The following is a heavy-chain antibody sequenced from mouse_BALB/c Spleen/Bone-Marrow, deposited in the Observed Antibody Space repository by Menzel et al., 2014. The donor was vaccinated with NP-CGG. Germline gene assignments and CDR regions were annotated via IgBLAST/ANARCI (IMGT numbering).Heavy chain of an antibody. V-gene: IGHV1-80*01. CDR2: IYPGDDDT. Sequence: VQLQQSGAELVRPGSSVKISCKASGYAFSIYWMNWVKQRPGQGLEWIGQIYPGDDDTDYNGKFKGKATLTADRSCSTAYMQLNSLTSEDSAVYFCARGGISIDYWGQGTTLTVSS. J-gene: IGHJ2*01. CDR1: GYAFSIYW. CDR3: ARGGISIDY.